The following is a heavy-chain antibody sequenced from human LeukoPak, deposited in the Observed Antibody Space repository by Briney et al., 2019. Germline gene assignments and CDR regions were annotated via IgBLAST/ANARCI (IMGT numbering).Heavy chain of an antibody. D-gene: IGHD1-1*01. V-gene: IGHV1-2*02. CDR2: INPNSGGT. J-gene: IGHJ6*02. CDR3: ARSPEAPMEYGMDV. CDR1: GYTFTGYY. Sequence: ASVKVSCTASGYTFTGYYMHWVRQAPGQGLEWMGWINPNSGGTNYAQKFQGRVTMTRDTSISTAYMELSRLRSDDTAVYYCARSPEAPMEYGMDVWGQGTTVTVSS.